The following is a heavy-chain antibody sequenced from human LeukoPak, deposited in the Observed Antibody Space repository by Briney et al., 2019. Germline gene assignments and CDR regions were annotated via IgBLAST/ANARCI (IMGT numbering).Heavy chain of an antibody. V-gene: IGHV4-4*07. CDR2: ICTSGST. CDR1: GGSISTYC. D-gene: IGHD1-26*01. J-gene: IGHJ4*02. Sequence: SETLSLTCTVSGGSISTYCWSWIRQPAGKGLEWIGHICTSGSTNYNPSLKSRVTMSVDTSNNEFSLKLNSVTAADTAVYYCARGPSSGSYFLDYWGQGTLVTVSS. CDR3: ARGPSSGSYFLDY.